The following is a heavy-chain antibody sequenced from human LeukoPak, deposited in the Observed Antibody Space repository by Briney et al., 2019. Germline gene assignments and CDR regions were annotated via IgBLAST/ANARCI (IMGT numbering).Heavy chain of an antibody. D-gene: IGHD3-9*01. CDR3: ARGRYDILTGYSDY. J-gene: IGHJ4*02. Sequence: GASVKVSFKASGGTFSSYAISWVRQAPGQGLEWMGGIIPIFGTANYAQKFQGRVTITADESTSTAYMELSSLRSEDTAVYYCARGRYDILTGYSDYWGQGTLVTVSS. CDR2: IIPIFGTA. V-gene: IGHV1-69*13. CDR1: GGTFSSYA.